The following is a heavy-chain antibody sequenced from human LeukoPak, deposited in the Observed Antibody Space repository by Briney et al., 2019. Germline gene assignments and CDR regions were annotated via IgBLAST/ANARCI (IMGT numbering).Heavy chain of an antibody. J-gene: IGHJ4*02. Sequence: GGSLRLSCAASGFTFMSYRMNWVRQAPGKGLEWASYITSSGSSIHYADSVKGRFTISRDNAKNSLYLQMNSLGVEDTAVYYCARVPDFWSGFDWGQGTLVTVSS. CDR2: ITSSGSSI. V-gene: IGHV3-48*01. CDR1: GFTFMSYR. CDR3: ARVPDFWSGFD. D-gene: IGHD3-3*01.